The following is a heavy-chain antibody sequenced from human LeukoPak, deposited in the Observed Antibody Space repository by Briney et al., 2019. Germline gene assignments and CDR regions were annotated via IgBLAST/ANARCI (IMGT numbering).Heavy chain of an antibody. V-gene: IGHV1-69*13. CDR3: ARDPDLSPLPLRSYFGINWFDP. D-gene: IGHD1-26*01. Sequence: ASVKVSCKASGGTFSSYAISWVRQAPGQGLEWMGGIIPIFGTANYAQKFQGRVTITADESTSTAYMELSSLRSEDTAVYYCARDPDLSPLPLRSYFGINWFDPWGQGTLVTVSS. J-gene: IGHJ5*02. CDR1: GGTFSSYA. CDR2: IIPIFGTA.